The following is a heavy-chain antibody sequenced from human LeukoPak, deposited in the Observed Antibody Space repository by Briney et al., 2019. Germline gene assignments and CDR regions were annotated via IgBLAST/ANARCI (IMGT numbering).Heavy chain of an antibody. V-gene: IGHV3-30-3*01. CDR1: GFTFSSYA. D-gene: IGHD6-19*01. J-gene: IGHJ3*02. Sequence: PGGSLRLSRAASGFTFSSYAMHWVRQAPGKGLEWVAVISYDGSNKYYADSVKGRFTISRDNSKNTLYLQMNSLRAEDTAVYYCARGRKQWLDAFDIWGQGTMVTVSS. CDR3: ARGRKQWLDAFDI. CDR2: ISYDGSNK.